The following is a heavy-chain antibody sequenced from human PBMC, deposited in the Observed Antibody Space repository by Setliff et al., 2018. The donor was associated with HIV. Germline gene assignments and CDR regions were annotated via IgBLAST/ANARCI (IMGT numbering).Heavy chain of an antibody. J-gene: IGHJ2*01. Sequence: PGESLKISCEASEFTFSSYAMYWVRQAPGKGLEWVAVISFDGNNKNYADSVKGRFTISRDNAKNSLDLQMNSLRAEETAVYYCARVRGYFDLWGRGTLVTVSS. V-gene: IGHV3-30*04. CDR3: ARVRGYFDL. CDR1: EFTFSSYA. CDR2: ISFDGNNK. D-gene: IGHD3-10*01.